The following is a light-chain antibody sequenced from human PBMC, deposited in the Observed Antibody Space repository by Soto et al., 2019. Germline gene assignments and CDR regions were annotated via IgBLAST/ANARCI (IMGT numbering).Light chain of an antibody. Sequence: QSALTQPASVSGSPGQSITISCTGTSSDVGGYNYVSWYQQHPGKAPKRMIYEVSNRPSGVSNRFSGSKSGNTAYLTISGLQAEDEADYYCSSYTSSSPWVFGGGTKVTVL. V-gene: IGLV2-14*01. CDR2: EVS. CDR3: SSYTSSSPWV. CDR1: SSDVGGYNY. J-gene: IGLJ3*02.